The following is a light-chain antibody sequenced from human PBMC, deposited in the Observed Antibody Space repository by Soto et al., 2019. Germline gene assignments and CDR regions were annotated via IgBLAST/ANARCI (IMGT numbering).Light chain of an antibody. V-gene: IGLV2-14*01. Sequence: QSVLTQPASASGSPGQSITISRTGTSSDVGGYNYVSWYQQHPGKAPKLMIYDVSNRPSGVSNRFSGSKSGNTASLTISGLQAEDEADYYCSSYTSSSTLVFGTGTKVTVL. CDR1: SSDVGGYNY. CDR2: DVS. J-gene: IGLJ1*01. CDR3: SSYTSSSTLV.